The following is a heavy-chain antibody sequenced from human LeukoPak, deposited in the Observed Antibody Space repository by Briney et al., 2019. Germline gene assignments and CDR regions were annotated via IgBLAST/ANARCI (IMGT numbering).Heavy chain of an antibody. CDR3: ARDWAGQQPDS. V-gene: IGHV3-48*01. CDR2: ISSSSSTI. D-gene: IGHD6-13*01. Sequence: PGGSLRLSCAASGFTVSSNYMSWVRQAPGKGLEWVSYISSSSSTIYYADSVKGRFTISRDNAKNSLYLQMNSLRAEDTAVYYCARDWAGQQPDSWGQGTLVTVSS. J-gene: IGHJ4*02. CDR1: GFTVSSNY.